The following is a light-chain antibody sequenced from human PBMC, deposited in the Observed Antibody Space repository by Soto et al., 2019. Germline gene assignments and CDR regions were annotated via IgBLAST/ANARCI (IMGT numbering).Light chain of an antibody. V-gene: IGKV1-12*02. CDR2: AAS. J-gene: IGKJ3*01. CDR1: QSVSSS. CDR3: QQANSFPFT. Sequence: TQSPGTLSLSPGERATLSCRASQSVSSSYLAWYQQKPGKAPNLLIYAASSLRSGVPSRFSGSGSGTDFTLTISSLQPEDFGTYYCQQANSFPFTFGPGTTVHIK.